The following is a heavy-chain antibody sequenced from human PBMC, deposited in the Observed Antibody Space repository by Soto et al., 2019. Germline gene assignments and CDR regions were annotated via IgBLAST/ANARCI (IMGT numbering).Heavy chain of an antibody. Sequence: GGALRLSCAASGWTLGSDCMHWFRQAAVKGPEWVSGISWNSCSIGYADSVKGRFTISRDNAKNSLYLQMNSLRAEDTALYYCAKDNSRGWRPYYYYYMDVWGKGTTVTVSS. D-gene: IGHD6-19*01. V-gene: IGHV3-9*01. CDR1: GWTLGSDC. J-gene: IGHJ6*03. CDR3: AKDNSRGWRPYYYYYMDV. CDR2: ISWNSCSI.